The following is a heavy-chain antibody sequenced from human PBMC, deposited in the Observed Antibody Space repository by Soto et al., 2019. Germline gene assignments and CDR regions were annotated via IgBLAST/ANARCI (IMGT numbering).Heavy chain of an antibody. J-gene: IGHJ4*02. Sequence: QVQLVESGGGVVQPGRSLRLSCAASGFSFSNYGMLWVRQAPGKGLEWVALISFDGNNKHYADSVKGRFTFSRDISKNTLYLHMNSPRAEDSVFFYCAKVGVEYCGGDCYSDYWGQGTRVTVSS. V-gene: IGHV3-30*18. CDR1: GFSFSNYG. D-gene: IGHD2-21*02. CDR2: ISFDGNNK. CDR3: AKVGVEYCGGDCYSDY.